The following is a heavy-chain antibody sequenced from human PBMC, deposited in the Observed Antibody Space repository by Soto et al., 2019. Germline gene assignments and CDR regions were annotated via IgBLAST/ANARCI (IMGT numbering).Heavy chain of an antibody. CDR1: GFTFSSYS. CDR2: ISSSSSYI. V-gene: IGHV3-21*01. Sequence: GGSLRLSCAASGFTFSSYSMNWVRQAPGKGLEWVSSISSSSSYIYYADSVKGRFTISRDNAKNSLYLQMNSLRAEDTAVYYWARDGGADDRYYYYMDVWGKGTTVTVSS. D-gene: IGHD1-1*01. J-gene: IGHJ6*03. CDR3: ARDGGADDRYYYYMDV.